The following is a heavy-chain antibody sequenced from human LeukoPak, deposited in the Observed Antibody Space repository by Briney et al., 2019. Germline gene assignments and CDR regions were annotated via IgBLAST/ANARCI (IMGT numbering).Heavy chain of an antibody. V-gene: IGHV3-23*01. J-gene: IGHJ4*02. CDR2: ITGSGGTT. Sequence: TGGSLRLSCAASGFTFSSYAMNWVRQAPGKGLEWVSTITGSGGTTYYADSVKGRFTISRDNSKNTLYLQMNSLRVEYTAVYYCAXVXGTSPFDYWGQGTLVTVSS. CDR1: GFTFSSYA. D-gene: IGHD1-7*01. CDR3: AXVXGTSPFDY.